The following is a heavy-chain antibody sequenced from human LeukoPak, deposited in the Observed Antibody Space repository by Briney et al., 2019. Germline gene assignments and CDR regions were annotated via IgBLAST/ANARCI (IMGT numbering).Heavy chain of an antibody. J-gene: IGHJ4*02. CDR3: ARQPTVRRGAVASNFDY. Sequence: PSETLSLTCSVSGGLITSTIHYWAWIRQPPGKGLEWIATSYYNGITYYNASLESRVTMSVDTSRNQFSLRLRSVSAADTSVYYCARQPTVRRGAVASNFDYWGQGTLVTASS. V-gene: IGHV4-39*01. CDR1: GGLITSTIHY. CDR2: SYYNGIT. D-gene: IGHD6-19*01.